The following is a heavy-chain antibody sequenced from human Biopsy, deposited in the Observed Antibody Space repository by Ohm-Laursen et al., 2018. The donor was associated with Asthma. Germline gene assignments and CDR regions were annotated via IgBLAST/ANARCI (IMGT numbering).Heavy chain of an antibody. J-gene: IGHJ4*02. CDR1: GFAVSRDH. CDR3: ARVPAGFWTGYLASPDH. V-gene: IGHV3-53*01. CDR2: IYSGGTS. D-gene: IGHD3/OR15-3a*01. Sequence: SLRLSCAASGFAVSRDHMFWVRQAPGKGLEWVSVIYSGGTSHTADSVRGRFTISRDYSKHTLYLQMHSLRAEDTAVYYCARVPAGFWTGYLASPDHWGQGTLVAVSS.